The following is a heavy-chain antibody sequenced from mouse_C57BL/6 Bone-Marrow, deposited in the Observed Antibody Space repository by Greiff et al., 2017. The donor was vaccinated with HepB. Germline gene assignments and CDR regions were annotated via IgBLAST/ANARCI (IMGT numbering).Heavy chain of an antibody. CDR3: AREGITTVVAYFDV. J-gene: IGHJ1*03. V-gene: IGHV5-4*01. Sequence: EVMLVESGGGLVKPGGSLKLSCAASGFTFGSYAMSWVRQTPEKRLEWVATISDGGSYTYYPDNVKGRFTISRDNAKNNLYLQMSHLKSEDTAMYYCAREGITTVVAYFDVWGTGTTVTVSS. CDR2: ISDGGSYT. CDR1: GFTFGSYA. D-gene: IGHD1-1*01.